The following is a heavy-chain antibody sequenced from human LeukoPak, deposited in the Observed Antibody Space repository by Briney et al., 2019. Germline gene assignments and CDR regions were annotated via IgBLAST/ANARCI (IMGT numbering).Heavy chain of an antibody. CDR2: ISYDGSNK. CDR1: GFTFSSYA. D-gene: IGHD3-10*01. Sequence: PGRSLRLSRAASGFTFSSYAMHWVRQAPGKGLEWVAVISYDGSNKYYADSVKGRFTISRDNSKNTLYLQMNSLRAEDTAVYYCARLGDYDAFDIWGQGTMVTVSS. V-gene: IGHV3-30-3*01. J-gene: IGHJ3*02. CDR3: ARLGDYDAFDI.